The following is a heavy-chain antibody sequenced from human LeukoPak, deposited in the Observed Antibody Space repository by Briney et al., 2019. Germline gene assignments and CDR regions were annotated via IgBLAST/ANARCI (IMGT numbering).Heavy chain of an antibody. Sequence: GGSLRLSCAASGFTFDDYAMHWVRQAPGKGLEWVSGISWNSGSIGYADSVKGRFTISRDNAKNSLYLQMNSLRAEDMALYYCAKGMYSGYDLGDYYFDYWGQGTLVTVSP. V-gene: IGHV3-9*03. D-gene: IGHD5-12*01. CDR2: ISWNSGSI. J-gene: IGHJ4*02. CDR3: AKGMYSGYDLGDYYFDY. CDR1: GFTFDDYA.